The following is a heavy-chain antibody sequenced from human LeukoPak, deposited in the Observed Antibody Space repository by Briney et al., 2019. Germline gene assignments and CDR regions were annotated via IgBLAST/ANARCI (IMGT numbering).Heavy chain of an antibody. CDR1: GGSISSSSDN. D-gene: IGHD4-23*01. Sequence: SETLSLTCTVSGGSISSSSDNWGWIRQPPGKGLEWIGSIYYTGITYYNPSLMSRVTMSVDTSKNQFSLRLSSVTAADTAMYYCARQGRATVVMYMDDWGKGTTVTVSS. CDR2: IYYTGIT. J-gene: IGHJ6*03. CDR3: ARQGRATVVMYMDD. V-gene: IGHV4-39*01.